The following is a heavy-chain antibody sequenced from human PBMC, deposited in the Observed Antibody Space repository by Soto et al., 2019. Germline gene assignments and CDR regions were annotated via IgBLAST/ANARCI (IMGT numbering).Heavy chain of an antibody. J-gene: IGHJ6*02. D-gene: IGHD1-7*01. V-gene: IGHV6-1*01. CDR3: ERVNWNLGYYGMDV. Sequence: PSQTLSLPCAISGDSVSSNSAAWNWIRQSPSRGLEWLGRTYYRPKWYNDYAVSVNSRRTINPDTSKNQFSLQLNSVTTGETAVYYCERVNWNLGYYGMDVWGQGTTVTVSS. CDR2: TYYRPKWYN. CDR1: GDSVSSNSAA.